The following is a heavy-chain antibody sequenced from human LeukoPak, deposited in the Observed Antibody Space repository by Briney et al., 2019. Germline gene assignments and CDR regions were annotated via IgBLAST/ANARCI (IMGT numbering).Heavy chain of an antibody. J-gene: IGHJ5*02. CDR3: ARGLGYSGYAGVGNRFDP. V-gene: IGHV1-2*04. Sequence: GASVKVSCKASGYTFTGYYMHWVRQAPGQGLEWMGWINPNSGGTNYAQKFQGWVTMTRDTSISTAYMELSRLRSDDTAVYYCARGLGYSGYAGVGNRFDPWGQGTLVTVSS. CDR1: GYTFTGYY. D-gene: IGHD5-12*01. CDR2: INPNSGGT.